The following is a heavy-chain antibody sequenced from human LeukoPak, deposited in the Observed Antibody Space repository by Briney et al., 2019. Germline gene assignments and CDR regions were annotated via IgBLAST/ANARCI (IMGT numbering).Heavy chain of an antibody. CDR1: GFTFSSYG. CDR2: ISPDGSEN. J-gene: IGHJ4*02. Sequence: GGSLRLSCAASGFTFSSYGMHWVRQAPGKGLDWLAVISPDGSENYYADSVKGRFTISRDNSKNTLYLQMNSLRAEDTAVYYCAKVGFSEMEWLLYSDHWGQGTLVTVSS. V-gene: IGHV3-30*18. CDR3: AKVGFSEMEWLLYSDH. D-gene: IGHD3-3*01.